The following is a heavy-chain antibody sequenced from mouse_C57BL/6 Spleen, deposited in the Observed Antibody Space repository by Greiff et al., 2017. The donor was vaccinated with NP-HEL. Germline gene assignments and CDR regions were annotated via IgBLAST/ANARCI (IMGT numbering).Heavy chain of an antibody. V-gene: IGHV2-6*03. CDR3: DRYDGSSAEYYAMDY. CDR2: IWSDGST. D-gene: IGHD1-1*01. Sequence: VQRVESGPGLVAPSQSLSITCTVSGFSLTSSGVHWVRQPPGKGLEWLVVIWSDGSTTYNSALKSRLSIRKDNSKSQVFLKMNSLQTDDTAMYYCDRYDGSSAEYYAMDYWGQGTSVTVSS. CDR1: GFSLTSSG. J-gene: IGHJ4*01.